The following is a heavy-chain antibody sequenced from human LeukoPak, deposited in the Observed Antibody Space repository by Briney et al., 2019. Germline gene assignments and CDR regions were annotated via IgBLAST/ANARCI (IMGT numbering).Heavy chain of an antibody. V-gene: IGHV3-23*01. CDR3: AKGVYYYDSSRYYYTYYFDY. CDR1: GFTFSNYA. J-gene: IGHJ4*02. CDR2: ISGSGGSSGGST. Sequence: GGSLRLSCAASGFTFSNYAMSWVRKAPGKGLEWVSAISGSGGSSGGSTYYADSVKGRFTISRDNSKNTLYLQMNSLRAEDTAVYFCAKGVYYYDSSRYYYTYYFDYWGQGTLVTVSS. D-gene: IGHD3-22*01.